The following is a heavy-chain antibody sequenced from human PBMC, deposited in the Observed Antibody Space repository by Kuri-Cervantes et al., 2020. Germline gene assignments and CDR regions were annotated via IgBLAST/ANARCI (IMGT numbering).Heavy chain of an antibody. CDR3: ARARYYDSSGYSVGPNWYFDL. V-gene: IGHV4-39*01. Sequence: SETLSLTCTVSGGSISSGGYYWGWIRQPPGKGLEWIGSIYYSGSTYYNPSLKSRVTISVDTSKNQFSLKLSSVTAADTAVYYCARARYYDSSGYSVGPNWYFDLWGRGTLVTVSS. J-gene: IGHJ2*01. D-gene: IGHD3-22*01. CDR1: GGSISSGGYY. CDR2: IYYSGST.